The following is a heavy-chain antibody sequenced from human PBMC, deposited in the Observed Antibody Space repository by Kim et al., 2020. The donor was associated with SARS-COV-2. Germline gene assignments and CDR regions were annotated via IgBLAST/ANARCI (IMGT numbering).Heavy chain of an antibody. CDR1: GGSISSYY. CDR2: IYYSGST. D-gene: IGHD3-22*01. CDR3: ARDRRGYYDSSGYYRYYYGMDV. V-gene: IGHV4-59*01. J-gene: IGHJ6*02. Sequence: SETLSLTCTVSGGSISSYYWSWIRQPPGKGLEWIGYIYYSGSTNYNPSLKSRVTISVDTSKNQFSLKLSSVTAADTAVYYCARDRRGYYDSSGYYRYYYGMDVWGQGTTVTVSS.